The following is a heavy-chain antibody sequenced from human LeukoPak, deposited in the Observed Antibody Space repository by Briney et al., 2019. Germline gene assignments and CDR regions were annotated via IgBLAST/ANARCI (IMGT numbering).Heavy chain of an antibody. J-gene: IGHJ4*02. D-gene: IGHD6-6*01. CDR2: INPNSGDT. CDR3: ARDYSSSSGYFDY. Sequence: ASVKVSCKASGYTFTSYGISWVRQAPGQGLEWMGWINPNSGDTNYAEKFQGRVTMTRDTSISTAYMDLRRLRSDDTAVYYCARDYSSSSGYFDYWCQGTLVTVSS. V-gene: IGHV1-2*02. CDR1: GYTFTSYG.